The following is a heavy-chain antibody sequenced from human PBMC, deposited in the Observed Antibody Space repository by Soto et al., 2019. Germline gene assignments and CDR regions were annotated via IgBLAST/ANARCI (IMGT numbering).Heavy chain of an antibody. D-gene: IGHD1-26*01. J-gene: IGHJ4*02. CDR1: GYTLTELS. Sequence: ASVKVCGKVSGYTLTELSMHWVRQAPGKGLEWMGGFDPEDGETIYAQKFQGRVTMTEDTSTDTAYMELSSLRSEDTAVYYCATGSSGSYSDLFDYWGQGTLVTVSS. V-gene: IGHV1-24*01. CDR2: FDPEDGET. CDR3: ATGSSGSYSDLFDY.